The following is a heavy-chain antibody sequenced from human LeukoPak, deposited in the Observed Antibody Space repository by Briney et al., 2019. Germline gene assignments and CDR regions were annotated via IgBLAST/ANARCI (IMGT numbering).Heavy chain of an antibody. CDR3: ARDFQGSVDAFDI. J-gene: IGHJ3*02. V-gene: IGHV4-59*01. CDR1: GGSISDYY. Sequence: SETLSLTCTVSGGSISDYYWNWMRQPPGKGLEWIGYIYYSGRTNYNPSLKSRVSISVDTSKNQFSLKLSSVTAADTAVYYCARDFQGSVDAFDIWGQGTMVAVSS. CDR2: IYYSGRT.